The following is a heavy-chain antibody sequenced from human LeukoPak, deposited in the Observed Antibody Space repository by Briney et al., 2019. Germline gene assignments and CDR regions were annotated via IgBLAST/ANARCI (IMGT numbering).Heavy chain of an antibody. CDR1: GFTFDDYG. V-gene: IGHV3-20*04. Sequence: GGSLRLSCAASGFTFDDYGMSWVRHAPGKGLEWVSGINWNGGSTGYADSVKGRFTISRDNAKNSLYLQMNSLRAEGTALYYCARDLVAGTTTGAFDIWGQGTMVTVSS. D-gene: IGHD6-19*01. J-gene: IGHJ3*02. CDR2: INWNGGST. CDR3: ARDLVAGTTTGAFDI.